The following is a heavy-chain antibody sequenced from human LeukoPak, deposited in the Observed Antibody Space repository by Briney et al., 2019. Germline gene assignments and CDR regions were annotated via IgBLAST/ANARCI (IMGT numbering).Heavy chain of an antibody. V-gene: IGHV4-30-4*01. CDR2: IYYSGST. CDR3: AREIGDYYGSGRSRTPDNWFDP. CDR1: GSSISSGDYY. Sequence: SQTLSLTCTVSGSSISSGDYYWSWIRQPPGKGLEWIGYIYYSGSTYYNPSLKSRVTISVDTSKNQFSLKLSSVTAADTAVYYCAREIGDYYGSGRSRTPDNWFDPWGQGTLVTVSS. J-gene: IGHJ5*02. D-gene: IGHD3-10*01.